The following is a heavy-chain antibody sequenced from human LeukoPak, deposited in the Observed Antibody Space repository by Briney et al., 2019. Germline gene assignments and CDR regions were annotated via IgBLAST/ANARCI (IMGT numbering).Heavy chain of an antibody. CDR2: INPNSGGT. D-gene: IGHD3-22*01. CDR3: ARDRDDSSGYYRETLFDY. Sequence: ASVKFSCKASGYTFTGYYMHWVRQAPGQGLEWMGWINPNSGGTNYAQKFQGRVTMTRDTSISTAYMELSRLRSDGTAVYYCARDRDDSSGYYRETLFDYWGQGTLVTVPS. V-gene: IGHV1-2*02. J-gene: IGHJ4*02. CDR1: GYTFTGYY.